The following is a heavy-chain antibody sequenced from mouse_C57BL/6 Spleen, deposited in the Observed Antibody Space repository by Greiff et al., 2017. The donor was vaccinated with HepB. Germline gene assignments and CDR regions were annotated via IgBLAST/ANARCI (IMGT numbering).Heavy chain of an antibody. CDR3: AMGDYFDY. Sequence: VQLQQSGPGLVKPSQSLSLTCSVTGYSITSGYYWNWIRQFPGNKLEWMGYISYDGSNNYNPSLKNRISITRDTSKNQFFLKLNSVTTEDTATYYCAMGDYFDYWGQGTTLTVYS. CDR2: ISYDGSN. V-gene: IGHV3-6*01. J-gene: IGHJ2*01. CDR1: GYSITSGYY.